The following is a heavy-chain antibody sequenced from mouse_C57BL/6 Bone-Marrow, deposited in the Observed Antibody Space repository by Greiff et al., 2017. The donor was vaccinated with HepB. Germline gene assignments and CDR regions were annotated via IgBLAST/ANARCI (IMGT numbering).Heavy chain of an antibody. J-gene: IGHJ2*01. CDR2: IHPNSGST. D-gene: IGHD1-1*01. CDR1: GYTFTSYW. V-gene: IGHV1-64*01. CDR3: ARDGTVVEDY. Sequence: QVQLQQPGAELVKPGASVKLSCKASGYTFTSYWMHWVKQRPGQGLEWIGMIHPNSGSTNYNEKFTSKATLTVDKSSSTAYMQLSSLTSEDSAVYYCARDGTVVEDYWGQGTTLTVSS.